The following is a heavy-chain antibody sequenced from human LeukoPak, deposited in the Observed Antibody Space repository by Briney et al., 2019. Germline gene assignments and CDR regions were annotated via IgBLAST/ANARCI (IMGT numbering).Heavy chain of an antibody. D-gene: IGHD3-10*01. Sequence: ASVKVSCKTSGYSFNSHHVHWVRQAPGQGLEWMGVKFSHDGSTSDTQKFQGRITMTRDTSTSTVYMELSSLRSEDTAVYYRVRDSGNFHYDMDVWGQGTTVIVSS. CDR1: GYSFNSHH. CDR2: KFSHDGST. CDR3: VRDSGNFHYDMDV. V-gene: IGHV1-46*02. J-gene: IGHJ6*02.